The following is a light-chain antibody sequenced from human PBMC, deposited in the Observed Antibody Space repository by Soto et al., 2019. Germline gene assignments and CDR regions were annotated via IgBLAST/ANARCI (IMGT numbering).Light chain of an antibody. CDR3: EAWDESLNGRDV. Sequence: QSVLTQPPSASGTPGQRVTISCSGSSSNIGSNSVNWYQQLPGAAPKLLIYSNNQRPSGVPDRFSGSKSGTSASLAISGLQSEDEAAYYCEAWDESLNGRDVFGTGTKVTVL. V-gene: IGLV1-44*01. CDR2: SNN. CDR1: SSNIGSNS. J-gene: IGLJ1*01.